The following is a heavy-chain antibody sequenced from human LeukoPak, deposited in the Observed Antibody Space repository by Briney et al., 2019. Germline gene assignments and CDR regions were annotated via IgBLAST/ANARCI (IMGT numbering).Heavy chain of an antibody. Sequence: GGSLRLSCAASGFTFSSYAMSWVRQAPGKGLEWVSAISGSGGTTYYAASVKGRFTISRDNSKNTLYLQMNSLRAEDTAVYYCAKATNYYDSSGYLYYFDYWGQGTLVTVSS. V-gene: IGHV3-23*01. J-gene: IGHJ4*02. CDR1: GFTFSSYA. CDR2: ISGSGGTT. D-gene: IGHD3-22*01. CDR3: AKATNYYDSSGYLYYFDY.